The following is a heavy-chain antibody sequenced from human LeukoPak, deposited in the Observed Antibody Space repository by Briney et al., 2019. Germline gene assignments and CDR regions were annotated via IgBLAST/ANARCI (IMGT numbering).Heavy chain of an antibody. CDR1: GFTFSTYS. CDR2: IRYDGSNK. D-gene: IGHD2-8*02. CDR3: AKGRDRLVVYAITTIDY. J-gene: IGHJ4*02. V-gene: IGHV3-30*02. Sequence: GGSLRLSCAASGFTFSTYSMNWVRQAPGKGLEWVAFIRYDGSNKYYADSVKGRFTISRDNSKNTLYLQMNSLRTDDTAVYYCAKGRDRLVVYAITTIDYWGQGTLVTVSS.